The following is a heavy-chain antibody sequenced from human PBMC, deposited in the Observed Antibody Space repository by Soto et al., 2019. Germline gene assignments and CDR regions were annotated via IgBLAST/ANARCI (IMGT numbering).Heavy chain of an antibody. J-gene: IGHJ4*02. CDR3: AKAYGVQYYFDY. D-gene: IGHD4-17*01. CDR2: ISGSGGST. Sequence: LRLSCAASGFTFSSYAMSWVRQAPGKGLEWVSAISGSGGSTYYADSVKGRFTISRDNSKNTLYLQMNSLRAEDTAVYYCAKAYGVQYYFDYWGQGTLVTVSS. CDR1: GFTFSSYA. V-gene: IGHV3-23*01.